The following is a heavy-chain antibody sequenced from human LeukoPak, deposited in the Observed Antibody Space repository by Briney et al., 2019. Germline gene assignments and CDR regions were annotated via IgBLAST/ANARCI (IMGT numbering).Heavy chain of an antibody. CDR2: ISSSSYI. CDR3: ARGPVGATTRFDY. V-gene: IGHV3-21*01. Sequence: GGSLRLSCAASGFTFSSYSMNWVRQAPGKGLEWVSSISSSSYIYYADSVKGRFTISRDNAKNSLYLQMNSLRAEDTAVYYCARGPVGATTRFDYWGQGTLVTVSS. CDR1: GFTFSSYS. J-gene: IGHJ4*02. D-gene: IGHD1-26*01.